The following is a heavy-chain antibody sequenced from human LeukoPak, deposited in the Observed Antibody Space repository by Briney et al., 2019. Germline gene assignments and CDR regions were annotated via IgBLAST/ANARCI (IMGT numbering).Heavy chain of an antibody. CDR3: ARGTYDFWSGYYTY. D-gene: IGHD3-3*01. Sequence: PSETLSLTCTVSGGSISGYYWSWIRQPPGKGLEWIGYIYYSGSTNYNPSLKSRVTISVDTSKSQFSLKLSSVTAADTAVYYCARGTYDFWSGYYTYWGQGTLVTVSS. CDR1: GGSISGYY. J-gene: IGHJ4*02. CDR2: IYYSGST. V-gene: IGHV4-59*01.